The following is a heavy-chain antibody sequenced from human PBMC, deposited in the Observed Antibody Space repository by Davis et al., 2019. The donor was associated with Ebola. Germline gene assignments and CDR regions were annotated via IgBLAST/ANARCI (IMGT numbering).Heavy chain of an antibody. V-gene: IGHV4-4*02. Sequence: MPSETLSLTCAVSGVSISSSNRWSWVRQPPGKGLEWIGEINHSGSTNYNPSLKSRVTISVDTSKNQSSLKLSSVTAADTAVYYCARGRLLWFGELFPWGQGTLVTVSS. CDR1: GVSISSSNR. CDR3: ARGRLLWFGELFP. CDR2: INHSGST. D-gene: IGHD3-10*01. J-gene: IGHJ5*02.